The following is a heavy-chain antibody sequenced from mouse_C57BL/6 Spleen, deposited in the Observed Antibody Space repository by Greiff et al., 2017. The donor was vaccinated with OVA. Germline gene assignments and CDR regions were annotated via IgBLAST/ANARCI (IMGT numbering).Heavy chain of an antibody. CDR1: GYTFTGYW. V-gene: IGHV1-9*01. J-gene: IGHJ3*01. Sequence: VQLQESGAELMKPGASVKLSCKATGYTFTGYWIEWVKQRPGHGLEWIGEILPGSGSTNYTEKFKGKATFTADTSSNTAYMQLSSLTTEDCAIYYCARRAGHFAYWGQGTLVTVSA. D-gene: IGHD3-3*01. CDR2: ILPGSGST. CDR3: ARRAGHFAY.